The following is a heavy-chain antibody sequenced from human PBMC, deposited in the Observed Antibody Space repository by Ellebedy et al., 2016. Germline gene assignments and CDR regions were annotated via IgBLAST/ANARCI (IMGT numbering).Heavy chain of an antibody. V-gene: IGHV4-39*01. Sequence: GSLRLSCTVSGGSISSSSYYWGWIRQPPGKGLEWIGSIYYSGSTYYNPSLKSRVTISVDTSKNQFSLKLSSVTAADTAVYYCARPYSSGWYYWGQGTLVTVSP. CDR1: GGSISSSSYY. D-gene: IGHD6-19*01. J-gene: IGHJ4*02. CDR2: IYYSGST. CDR3: ARPYSSGWYY.